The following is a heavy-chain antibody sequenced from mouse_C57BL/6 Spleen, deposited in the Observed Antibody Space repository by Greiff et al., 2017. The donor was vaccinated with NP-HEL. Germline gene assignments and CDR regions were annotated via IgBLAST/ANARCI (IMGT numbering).Heavy chain of an antibody. D-gene: IGHD2-3*01. CDR2: IDPSDSYT. J-gene: IGHJ1*03. CDR3: ARPFYDGSYWYFDV. CDR1: GYTFTSYW. V-gene: IGHV1-69*01. Sequence: VQLQQPGAELVMPGASVKLSCKASGYTFTSYWMHWVKQRPGQGLEWIGEIDPSDSYTNYNQKFKGKSTLTVDKSSSTAYMQLSSLTSEDSAVYYCARPFYDGSYWYFDVWGTGTTVTVSS.